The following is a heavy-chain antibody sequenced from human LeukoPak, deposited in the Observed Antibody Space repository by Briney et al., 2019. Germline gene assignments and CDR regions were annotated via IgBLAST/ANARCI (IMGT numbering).Heavy chain of an antibody. D-gene: IGHD5-24*01. CDR2: FDPEDGET. CDR1: GYTLTELS. CDR3: ATSPSRDDAFDI. J-gene: IGHJ3*02. V-gene: IGHV1-24*01. Sequence: ASVKVSCKVSGYTLTELSMHRVRQAPGKGLEWMGGFDPEDGETIYAQKFQGRVTMTEDTSTDTAYMELSSLRSEDTAVYYCATSPSRDDAFDIWGQGTMVTVSS.